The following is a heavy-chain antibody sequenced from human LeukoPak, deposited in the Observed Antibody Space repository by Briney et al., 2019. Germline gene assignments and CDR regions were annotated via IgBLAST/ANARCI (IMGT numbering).Heavy chain of an antibody. J-gene: IGHJ4*02. CDR3: ARVAYCSSSSCYRALDS. Sequence: SETLSLTCTVSGGSISSYSWSWIRQPPGKGLDWIGYIYYSGSTNYNPSLKSRVTISVDTSKNQFSLKLSSVTAADTAVYYCARVAYCSSSSCYRALDSWGQGTLVTVSS. V-gene: IGHV4-59*01. CDR1: GGSISSYS. D-gene: IGHD2-2*02. CDR2: IYYSGST.